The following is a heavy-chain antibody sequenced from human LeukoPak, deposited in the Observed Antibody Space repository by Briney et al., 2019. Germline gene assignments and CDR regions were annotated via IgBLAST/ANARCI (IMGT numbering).Heavy chain of an antibody. V-gene: IGHV3-23*01. Sequence: GGSLRLSCAASGFIFSSYVMGWVRQAPGKGLEWASSISVGGGDTFASDSVKGRFTITRENSKNTLYLQMTGLRVEDTAVYFCAKLNLGEMAYFDSWGQGTLVTVSS. CDR2: ISVGGGDT. CDR1: GFIFSSYV. CDR3: AKLNLGEMAYFDS. J-gene: IGHJ4*02. D-gene: IGHD3-16*01.